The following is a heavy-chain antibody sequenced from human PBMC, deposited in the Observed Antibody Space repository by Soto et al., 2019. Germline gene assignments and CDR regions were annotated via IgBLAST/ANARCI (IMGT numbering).Heavy chain of an antibody. V-gene: IGHV4-31*03. J-gene: IGHJ4*02. Sequence: SETLSLTCTVSGGSISSGGYYWSWIRQHPGKGLEWIGYIYYSGSTYYNPSLKSRVTISVDTSKSQFSLKLSSVTAADTAVYYCARWNYYDSSGYYRSVDYWGQGTLVTVSS. CDR1: GGSISSGGYY. CDR2: IYYSGST. CDR3: ARWNYYDSSGYYRSVDY. D-gene: IGHD3-22*01.